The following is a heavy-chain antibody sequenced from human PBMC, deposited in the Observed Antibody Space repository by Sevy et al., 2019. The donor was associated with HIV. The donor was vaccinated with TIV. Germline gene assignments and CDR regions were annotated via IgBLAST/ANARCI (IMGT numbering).Heavy chain of an antibody. Sequence: GGSLRLSCIASGVTFGDYSMSWFRQVPGKGLKWVGFLRKKAHGGAIEYAASVKGRFIISRDDSRNIAYLQMDSLKIEDTAVYHCSFCSNEEGRDFWGRGTLVTVSS. V-gene: IGHV3-49*03. CDR3: SFCSNEEGRDF. J-gene: IGHJ4*02. CDR1: GVTFGDYS. D-gene: IGHD1-1*01. CDR2: LRKKAHGGAI.